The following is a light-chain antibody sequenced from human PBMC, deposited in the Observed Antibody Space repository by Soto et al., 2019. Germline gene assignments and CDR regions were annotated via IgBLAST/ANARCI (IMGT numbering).Light chain of an antibody. CDR1: SSDVGAYTS. V-gene: IGLV2-14*01. CDR2: EVS. Sequence: QSVLTQPASVSGSPGQSITISCTGTSSDVGAYTSVSWYQQHPGKAPKLIIYEVSNRPPGISTRFSGSKSASTASLTISGLQAEDEADYYCCSYAGSYTPYVFGTGTKVTVL. J-gene: IGLJ1*01. CDR3: CSYAGSYTPYV.